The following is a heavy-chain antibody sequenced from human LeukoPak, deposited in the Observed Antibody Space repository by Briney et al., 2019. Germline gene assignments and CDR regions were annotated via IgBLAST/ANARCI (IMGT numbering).Heavy chain of an antibody. J-gene: IGHJ4*02. D-gene: IGHD2-15*01. Sequence: GGSLRLSCAASGFTFSSYAMHWVRQAPGKGLEWVAVISYDGSNKYYADSVKGRFTISRDNSKNTLYLQMYSLRAEDTAVYYCARYCSGGSCLDYWGQGTLVTVSS. CDR1: GFTFSSYA. CDR2: ISYDGSNK. CDR3: ARYCSGGSCLDY. V-gene: IGHV3-30-3*01.